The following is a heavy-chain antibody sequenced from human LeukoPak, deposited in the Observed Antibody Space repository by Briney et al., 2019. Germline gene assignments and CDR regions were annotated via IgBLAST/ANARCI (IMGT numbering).Heavy chain of an antibody. CDR2: IRFDGTKK. Sequence: GGSLRLSCAASGFTVSNNYMNWVRQAPGKGLEWVSFIRFDGTKKYYADSVKGRFTISRDNSKNTLYLQMNSLRTEDTAVYYCAKDGRSTERGGGAFDIWGQGTMVTVSS. CDR1: GFTVSNNY. V-gene: IGHV3-30*02. J-gene: IGHJ3*02. D-gene: IGHD2-2*01. CDR3: AKDGRSTERGGGAFDI.